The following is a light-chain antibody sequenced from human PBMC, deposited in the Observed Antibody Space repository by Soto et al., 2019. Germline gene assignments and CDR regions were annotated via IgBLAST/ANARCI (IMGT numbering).Light chain of an antibody. CDR2: GTS. J-gene: IGKJ1*01. CDR1: QAIRTD. CDR3: LQDYSYPRT. V-gene: IGKV1-6*01. Sequence: AIQMTQSPSSLSASVGDRVTITCRASQAIRTDLGWYQQRPGKAPKLLIYGTSNLQSGVPSRFSGSGSGTDFTLTINSLQPEDFATYYCLQDYSYPRTFGQGTKVDIK.